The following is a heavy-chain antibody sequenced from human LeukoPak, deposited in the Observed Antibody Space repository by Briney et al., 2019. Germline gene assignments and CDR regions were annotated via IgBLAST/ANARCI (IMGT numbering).Heavy chain of an antibody. Sequence: GGSLRLSCAASGFMFSAYWMSWVRQAPGKGLQWVAIMWYDGSNKYYTDSVKGRFTISRDNSKNTLYLQMNSLRVEDTAVYYCAREDTALVIAYWGQGTLVTVSS. V-gene: IGHV3-33*08. D-gene: IGHD5-18*01. CDR1: GFMFSAYW. J-gene: IGHJ4*02. CDR3: AREDTALVIAY. CDR2: MWYDGSNK.